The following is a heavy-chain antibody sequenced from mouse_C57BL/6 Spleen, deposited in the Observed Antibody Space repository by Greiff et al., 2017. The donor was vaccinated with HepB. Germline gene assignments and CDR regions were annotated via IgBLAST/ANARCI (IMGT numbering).Heavy chain of an antibody. CDR2: IYPGGGYT. V-gene: IGHV1-63*01. CDR3: ARSGGSSGAWFAY. J-gene: IGHJ3*01. Sequence: VQLQESGAELVRPGTSVKMSCKASGYTFTNYWIGWAKQRPGHGLEWIGDIYPGGGYTNYNEKFKGKATLTADKSSSTAYMQFSSLTSEDSAIYYCARSGGSSGAWFAYWGQGTLVTVSA. CDR1: GYTFTNYW. D-gene: IGHD1-1*01.